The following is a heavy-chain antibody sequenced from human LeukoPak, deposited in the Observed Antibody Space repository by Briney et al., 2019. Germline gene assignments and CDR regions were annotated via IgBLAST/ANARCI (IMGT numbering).Heavy chain of an antibody. CDR1: GGSITSGSYY. Sequence: PSQTLSLTCTVSGGSITSGSYYWSWIRQPPGKGLEWIGEINHSGSTNYNPSLKSRVTISVDTSKNQFSLKLSSVTAADTAVYYCARVGKQWLVLRGWFDPWGQGTLVTVSS. CDR2: INHSGST. CDR3: ARVGKQWLVLRGWFDP. V-gene: IGHV4-39*07. J-gene: IGHJ5*02. D-gene: IGHD6-19*01.